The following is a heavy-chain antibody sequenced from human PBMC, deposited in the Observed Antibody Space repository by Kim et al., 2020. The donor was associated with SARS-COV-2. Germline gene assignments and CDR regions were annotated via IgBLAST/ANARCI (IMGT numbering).Heavy chain of an antibody. J-gene: IGHJ4*02. V-gene: IGHV3-49*03. Sequence: GGYLRLSCTASGFTFGDYAMSWFRQAPGKGLEWVGFIRSKAYGGTTEYAASVKGRFTISRDDSKSIAYLQMNSLKTEDTAVYYCTREVRCSSTSCPIWGQGTLVTVSS. CDR3: TREVRCSSTSCPI. D-gene: IGHD2-2*01. CDR2: IRSKAYGGTT. CDR1: GFTFGDYA.